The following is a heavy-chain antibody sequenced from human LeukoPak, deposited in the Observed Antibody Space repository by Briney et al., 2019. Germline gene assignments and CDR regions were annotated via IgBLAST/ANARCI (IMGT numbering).Heavy chain of an antibody. Sequence: SETLSLTCSVSGGSISTYYWSWIRQPAGKGLEWIAQIHTSGRTDFNPSLMSRLSISMDTPNNHFSLMITSVTAADTAIYYCAGRALSTGWTFDYWGHGTLVTVSS. CDR1: GGSISTYY. CDR3: AGRALSTGWTFDY. D-gene: IGHD6-19*01. J-gene: IGHJ4*01. CDR2: IHTSGRT. V-gene: IGHV4-4*07.